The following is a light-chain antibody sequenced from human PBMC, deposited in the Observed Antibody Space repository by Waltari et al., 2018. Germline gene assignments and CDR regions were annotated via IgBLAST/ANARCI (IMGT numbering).Light chain of an antibody. CDR1: QSINNW. V-gene: IGKV1-5*03. J-gene: IGKJ1*01. Sequence: ITCRASQSINNWLAWYQQKPGKAPKLLIYRASNLESGGPSRFSGSGSGTEFTLTISSLQPDDFATYYCQQYDNYWAFGQGTKVEIK. CDR2: RAS. CDR3: QQYDNYWA.